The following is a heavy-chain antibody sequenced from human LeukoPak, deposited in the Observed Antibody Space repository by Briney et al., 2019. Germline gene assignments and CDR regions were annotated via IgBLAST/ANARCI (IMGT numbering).Heavy chain of an antibody. Sequence: GGSLRLSRAASGFTYSSYVMNWVRQPPGKGREWVSSISGSGGSAYYADSVKGQFTISRDNSKNTLHLQGNSVEAEDTAVYYCAKGRTVDVYCDYWGQGTLVTVSS. J-gene: IGHJ4*02. CDR1: GFTYSSYV. V-gene: IGHV3-23*01. CDR3: AKGRTVDVYCDY. D-gene: IGHD1-14*01. CDR2: ISGSGGSA.